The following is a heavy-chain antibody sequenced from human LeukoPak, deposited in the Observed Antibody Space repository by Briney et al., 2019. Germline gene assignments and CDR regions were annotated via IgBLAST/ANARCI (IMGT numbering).Heavy chain of an antibody. CDR1: GFTFSSYG. Sequence: PGGSLRLSCAASGFTFSSYGMHWVRQAPGKGLEWVAVIWYDGSNKYYANSVKGRFTISRDNSKNTLYLQMNSLRAEDTAVYYCARDLLEWFSDYWGQGTLVTVSS. D-gene: IGHD3-3*01. V-gene: IGHV3-33*01. CDR3: ARDLLEWFSDY. CDR2: IWYDGSNK. J-gene: IGHJ4*02.